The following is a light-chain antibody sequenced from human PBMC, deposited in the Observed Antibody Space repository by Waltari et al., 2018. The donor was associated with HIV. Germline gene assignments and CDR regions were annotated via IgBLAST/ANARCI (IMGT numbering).Light chain of an antibody. Sequence: DIQMTQSPSPVSASVGARVSLTCRASQGIRSWLAWYQQKPGKAPKLLIYAASSLQSGVPSRFSGSGSETDFTLTISSLQPEDSATYYCQQANSFPWTFGQGTKVEIK. CDR1: QGIRSW. J-gene: IGKJ1*01. V-gene: IGKV1-12*01. CDR2: AAS. CDR3: QQANSFPWT.